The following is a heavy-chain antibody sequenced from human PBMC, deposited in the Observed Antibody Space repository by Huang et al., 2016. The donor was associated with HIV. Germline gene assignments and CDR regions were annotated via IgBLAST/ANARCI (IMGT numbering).Heavy chain of an antibody. J-gene: IGHJ3*02. V-gene: IGHV1-18*01. CDR1: GYTFSRYG. CDR3: ARDPKYHRIGYYRQRRGIDI. Sequence: QIQLMQSGPELKQPGASVKVSCKASGYTFSRYGITWVRQAPGKRPEWRGWISGSSGDTEYAQKFQGRVTLTTDTSTNIAYMELRSLRSDDTAKYYCARDPKYHRIGYYRQRRGIDIWGQGTMVIVSS. CDR2: ISGSSGDT. D-gene: IGHD3-22*01.